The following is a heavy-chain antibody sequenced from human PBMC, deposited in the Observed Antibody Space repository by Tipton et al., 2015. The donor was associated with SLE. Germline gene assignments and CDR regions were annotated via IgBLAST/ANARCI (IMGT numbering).Heavy chain of an antibody. CDR2: IYHSGNA. Sequence: TLSLTCAVSGASFSSSHWWTWVRQPPGKGLEWIGEIYHSGNANYNSSLKSRVTISVDTSKNQFSLRLTSVTAADTAIYYCSREAIAPPFYFDLWGRGTLVTVSS. V-gene: IGHV4-4*02. D-gene: IGHD6-13*01. CDR1: GASFSSSHW. J-gene: IGHJ2*01. CDR3: SREAIAPPFYFDL.